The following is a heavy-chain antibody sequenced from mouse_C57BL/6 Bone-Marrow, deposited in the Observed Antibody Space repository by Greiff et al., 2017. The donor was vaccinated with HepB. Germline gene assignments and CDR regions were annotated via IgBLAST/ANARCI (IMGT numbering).Heavy chain of an antibody. J-gene: IGHJ1*03. CDR3: TRTTVVPWYFDV. CDR1: GFTFSSYA. CDR2: ISSGGDYI. D-gene: IGHD1-1*01. V-gene: IGHV5-9-1*02. Sequence: EVMLVESGEGLVKPGGSLKLTCAASGFTFSSYAMSWVRQTPEKRLEWVAYISSGGDYIYYADTVKGRFTISRDNARNTLYLQMSSRKSEDTAMYYWTRTTVVPWYFDVWGTGTTVTGS.